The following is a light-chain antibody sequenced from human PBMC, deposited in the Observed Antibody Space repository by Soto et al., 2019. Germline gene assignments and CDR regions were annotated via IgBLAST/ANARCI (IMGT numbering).Light chain of an antibody. J-gene: IGLJ2*01. CDR2: EVS. Sequence: QSALTQPPSASGSPGQSVTISCTGTSSDVGGYNYVSWYQQHPGKAPQLMIYEVSKRPSGVPDRFSGSKSGNTASLTFSGLQTEDEGHYYCSSYAGSNFVVFGGGTKLTVL. CDR3: SSYAGSNFVV. V-gene: IGLV2-8*01. CDR1: SSDVGGYNY.